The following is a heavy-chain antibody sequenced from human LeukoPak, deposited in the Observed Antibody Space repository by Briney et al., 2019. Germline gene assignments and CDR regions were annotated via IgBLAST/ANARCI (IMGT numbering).Heavy chain of an antibody. CDR1: GGSISSSY. D-gene: IGHD3-22*01. CDR3: ARGKYYDSSGYYYPLGALDI. V-gene: IGHV4-59*01. Sequence: SETLSLTCTVSGGSISSSYWSWIRQPPGKGLEWIGYIYYSGSINYNPSLQSRVTISVDTSKNQFSLKLSSVTAADTAVYYCARGKYYDSSGYYYPLGALDIWGQGTMVTVSS. J-gene: IGHJ3*02. CDR2: IYYSGSI.